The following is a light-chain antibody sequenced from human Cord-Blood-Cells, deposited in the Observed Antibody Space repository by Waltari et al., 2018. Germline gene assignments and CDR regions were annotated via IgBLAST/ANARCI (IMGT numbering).Light chain of an antibody. V-gene: IGLV3-19*01. CDR2: GKN. Sequence: SSELNHDPPVPLALGPTVRTPGPGDSLRSHYASWYQQKPGQAPVLVIYGKNNRPSGIPDRFSGSSSGNTASLTITGAQAEDEADYYCNSRDSSGNRVFGGGTKLTVL. CDR1: SLRSHY. J-gene: IGLJ2*01. CDR3: NSRDSSGNRV.